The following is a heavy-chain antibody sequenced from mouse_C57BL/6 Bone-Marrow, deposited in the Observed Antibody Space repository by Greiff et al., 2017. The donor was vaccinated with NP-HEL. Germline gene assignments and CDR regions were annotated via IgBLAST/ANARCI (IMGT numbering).Heavy chain of an antibody. CDR3: AKFITTVVGYFDV. D-gene: IGHD1-1*01. Sequence: VQLQESGAELARPGASVKLSCKASGYTFTSYGISWVKQRTGQGLEWIGEIYPRSGNTYYNEKFKGKATLTADKSSSTAYMELRSVTSEDSAVYFCAKFITTVVGYFDVWGTGTTVTVSS. J-gene: IGHJ1*03. V-gene: IGHV1-81*01. CDR1: GYTFTSYG. CDR2: IYPRSGNT.